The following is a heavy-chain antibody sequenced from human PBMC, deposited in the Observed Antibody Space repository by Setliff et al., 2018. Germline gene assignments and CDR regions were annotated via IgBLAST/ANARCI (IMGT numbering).Heavy chain of an antibody. CDR3: ARDSPSRLGLIPS. CDR1: GFAFSGDD. Sequence: GGSLRLSCAGSGFAFSGDDMHWVRQAPGKGLEWVSYINNRGDPIYYADSVRGRFSISRDNAKNSVYLQLNSLRAEDTAIYFGARDSPSRLGLIPSWGPGTLVTVSS. V-gene: IGHV3-48*03. CDR2: INNRGDPI. J-gene: IGHJ4*02. D-gene: IGHD3-16*01.